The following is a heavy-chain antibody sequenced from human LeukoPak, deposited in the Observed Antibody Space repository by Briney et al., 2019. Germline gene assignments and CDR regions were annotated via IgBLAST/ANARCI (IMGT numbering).Heavy chain of an antibody. CDR3: ACTYYDFWSERATNWFDP. CDR2: IYHSGST. V-gene: IGHV4-38-2*02. D-gene: IGHD3-3*01. Sequence: SETLSLTCTVSGYSISSGYYWGWIRQPPGKGLEWIGSIYHSGSTYYNPSLKSRVTISVDTSKNQFSLKLSSVTAADTAVYYCACTYYDFWSERATNWFDPWGQGTLVTVSS. J-gene: IGHJ5*02. CDR1: GYSISSGYY.